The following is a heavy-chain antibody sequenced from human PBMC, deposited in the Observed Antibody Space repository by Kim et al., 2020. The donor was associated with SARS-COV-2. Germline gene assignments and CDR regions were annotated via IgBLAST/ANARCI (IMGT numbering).Heavy chain of an antibody. CDR3: ARDPTGGGSGTFYGMDV. D-gene: IGHD3-10*01. V-gene: IGHV1-69*04. Sequence: FQGRVTITADNSTSTAYMELSSLRSEDTAVYYCARDPTGGGSGTFYGMDVWGQGTTVTVSS. J-gene: IGHJ6*02.